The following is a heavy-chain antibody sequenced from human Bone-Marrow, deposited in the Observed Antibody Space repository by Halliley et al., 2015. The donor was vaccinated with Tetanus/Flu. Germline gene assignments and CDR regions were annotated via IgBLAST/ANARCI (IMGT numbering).Heavy chain of an antibody. J-gene: IGHJ4*02. D-gene: IGHD6-19*01. CDR1: EFTFSTYA. Sequence: SLRLSCAASEFTFSTYAMTWVRQTPGKGLEWVAGITGSGGSTYYADSVKGRFTISRDNSRNTLYLQMNSLRVEDTAVYYCARRHHGWSSDYWGQGTLVTVSS. CDR3: ARRHHGWSSDY. V-gene: IGHV3-23*01. CDR2: ITGSGGST.